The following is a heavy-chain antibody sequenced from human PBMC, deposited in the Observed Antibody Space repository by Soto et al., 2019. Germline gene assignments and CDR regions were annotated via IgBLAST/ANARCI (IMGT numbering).Heavy chain of an antibody. D-gene: IGHD6-19*01. CDR1: GFTFSSSI. CDR3: ARDLGWAFDS. V-gene: IGHV3-23*01. Sequence: PGGSLILSCAASGFTFSSSIMSWVRQAPGKGLEWVSTVSGSCRNTYYADSVKGRFTISRDNAKNTLYLQMDSLRDEDTAVYYCARDLGWAFDSWGQGTLVTXSS. J-gene: IGHJ4*02. CDR2: VSGSCRNT.